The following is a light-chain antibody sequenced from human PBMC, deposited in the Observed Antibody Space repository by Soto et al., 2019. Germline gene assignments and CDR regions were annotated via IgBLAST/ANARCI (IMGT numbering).Light chain of an antibody. Sequence: DIQMTQSPSTLSASVGDRVTITCRASQSISSWLAWYQQKPGKAPKLLIFQASSLKSGVPSRFSGSGSATEYTLTISSLQPDYFYTYYCEDYSSSSGLTFGGGTKVEIK. CDR3: EDYSSSSGLT. V-gene: IGKV1-5*03. J-gene: IGKJ4*01. CDR1: QSISSW. CDR2: QAS.